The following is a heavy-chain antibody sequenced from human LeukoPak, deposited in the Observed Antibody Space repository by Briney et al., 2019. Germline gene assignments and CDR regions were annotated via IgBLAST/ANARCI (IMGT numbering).Heavy chain of an antibody. CDR1: GFTFSSYS. V-gene: IGHV3-21*01. D-gene: IGHD6-19*01. CDR2: ITSGSSDT. Sequence: PGGSLRLSCAASGFTFSSYSLNWVRQAPGKGLEWVSSITSGSSDTYYADSVKGRFAISRDNAKNSLYLQMNSLRAEDTAVYYCARRADSSGYAFDIWGQGTMVTVSS. CDR3: ARRADSSGYAFDI. J-gene: IGHJ3*02.